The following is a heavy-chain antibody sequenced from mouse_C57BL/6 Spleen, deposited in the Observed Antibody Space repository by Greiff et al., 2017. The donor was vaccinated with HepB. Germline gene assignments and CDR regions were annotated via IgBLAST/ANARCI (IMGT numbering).Heavy chain of an antibody. CDR1: GFTFSSYA. V-gene: IGHV5-4*01. CDR2: ISDGGSYT. CDR3: ARDYYDYDRAY. J-gene: IGHJ3*01. Sequence: EVQVVESGGGLVKPGGSLKLSCAASGFTFSSYAMSWVRQTPEKRLEWVATISDGGSYTYYPDNVKGRFTISRDNAKNNLYLQMSHLKSEDTAMYYCARDYYDYDRAYWGQGTLVTVSA. D-gene: IGHD2-4*01.